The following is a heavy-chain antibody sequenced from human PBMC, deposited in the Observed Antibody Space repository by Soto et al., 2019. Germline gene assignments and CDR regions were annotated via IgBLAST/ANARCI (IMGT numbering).Heavy chain of an antibody. J-gene: IGHJ6*02. V-gene: IGHV3-11*01. Sequence: QVQLVESGGGLVKPGGSLRLSCEASGFIFSDYYMSWIRQAPGKGLEWISYSSNRDRSTYFADSVRDRFTISRDNSKNSVYLQMNSLRAEDTAVYYCARAWRIETFGVVIMPKGMDVWGQGTTVTVSS. D-gene: IGHD3-3*01. CDR2: SSNRDRST. CDR1: GFIFSDYY. CDR3: ARAWRIETFGVVIMPKGMDV.